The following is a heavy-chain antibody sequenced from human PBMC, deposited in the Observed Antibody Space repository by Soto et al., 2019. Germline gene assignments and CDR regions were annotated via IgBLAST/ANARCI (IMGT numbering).Heavy chain of an antibody. J-gene: IGHJ4*02. Sequence: GGSLRLSCVASGFTFTGYYMSCLRQAPGKGLEYISYISGSGSDTNYADSVKGRFTISRDNAENSLFLQMNSLRVDDTAVYYCVKGVRYPDYSGQGALVTVSS. V-gene: IGHV3-11*06. CDR1: GFTFTGYY. CDR3: VKGVRYPDY. CDR2: ISGSGSDT. D-gene: IGHD2-2*02.